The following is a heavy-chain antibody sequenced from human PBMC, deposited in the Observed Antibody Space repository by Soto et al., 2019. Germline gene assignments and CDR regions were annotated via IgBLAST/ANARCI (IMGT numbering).Heavy chain of an antibody. J-gene: IGHJ6*02. CDR1: GGTFSSYA. CDR3: ARGTFPALTNDYYYYYGMDC. D-gene: IGHD3-9*01. V-gene: IGHV1-69*13. CDR2: IIPIFGSP. Sequence: SVKVSCKASGGTFSSYAISWVRQAPGQGLEWVGGIIPIFGSPKYAQNFQGRVTITADEPTSTAYMVLSSLRSDDTAVYYCARGTFPALTNDYYYYYGMDCCGQGTTVTVAS.